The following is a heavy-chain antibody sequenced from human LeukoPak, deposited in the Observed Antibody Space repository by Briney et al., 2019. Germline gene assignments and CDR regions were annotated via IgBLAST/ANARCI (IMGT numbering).Heavy chain of an antibody. CDR2: IYPGDSGT. CDR3: ARLLRWGYYYGSGTSPSYFDY. Sequence: GESLKISCKGSGYSFTSYWIGWVRQMPGKGLEWMGIIYPGDSGTRYSPSFQGQVTISADKSISTAYLQWSSLKASDTAMYYCARLLRWGYYYGSGTSPSYFDYWGQGTLVTVSS. CDR1: GYSFTSYW. V-gene: IGHV5-51*01. J-gene: IGHJ4*02. D-gene: IGHD3-10*01.